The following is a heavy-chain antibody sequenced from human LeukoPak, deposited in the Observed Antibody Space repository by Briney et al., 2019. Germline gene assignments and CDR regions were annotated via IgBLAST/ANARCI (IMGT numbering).Heavy chain of an antibody. CDR2: ISGGGTRT. J-gene: IGHJ4*02. D-gene: IGHD3-10*01. CDR3: AKGTYYHDSGATENFGED. Sequence: GGSLRLSCEGSGFTFSSFAMSWVPQAPGKGLEWVSSISGGGTRTYYVDSVKGRFTISRDNSKGTLSLQMDSLKAEDTAMYYCAKGTYYHDSGATENFGEDWGQGTLVTVSS. V-gene: IGHV3-23*01. CDR1: GFTFSSFA.